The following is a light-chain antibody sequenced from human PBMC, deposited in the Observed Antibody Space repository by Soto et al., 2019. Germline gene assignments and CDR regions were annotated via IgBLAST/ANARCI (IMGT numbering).Light chain of an antibody. CDR2: EVS. Sequence: QSVLTQPASVSGSPGQSITISCTGTSSDVGGYNYVSWYQQQSGKAPKLIIHEVSNRPSGVSNRFPGSKSGNTASLTISGLQAEDEADYYCDSYTSSRAYVFGIGTKVT. CDR3: DSYTSSRAYV. J-gene: IGLJ1*01. V-gene: IGLV2-14*01. CDR1: SSDVGGYNY.